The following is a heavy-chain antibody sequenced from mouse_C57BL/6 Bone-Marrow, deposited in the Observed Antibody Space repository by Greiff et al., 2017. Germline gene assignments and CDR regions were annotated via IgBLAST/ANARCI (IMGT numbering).Heavy chain of an antibody. J-gene: IGHJ2*01. CDR2: IYPSASET. D-gene: IGHD2-4*01. CDR3: GSRLRLDFDY. CDR1: GYTFTSYW. Sequence: QVQLQQPGAELVRPGSSVKLSCKASGYTFTSYWMDWVKQRPGPGLEWIGNIYPSASETHYNQKFKDKATLTVDKSSSTAYMQLSSLTSEDSAVYYWGSRLRLDFDYWGQGTTLTVSS. V-gene: IGHV1-61*01.